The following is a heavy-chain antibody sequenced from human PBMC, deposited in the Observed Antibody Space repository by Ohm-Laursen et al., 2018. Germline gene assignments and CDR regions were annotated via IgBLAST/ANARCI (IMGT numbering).Heavy chain of an antibody. CDR3: ARGNVLVPVAGEFDP. V-gene: IGHV1-8*03. J-gene: IGHJ5*02. CDR1: GYTFTGYY. CDR2: MNPNSGNT. D-gene: IGHD2-2*01. Sequence: SVKVSCKASGYTFTGYYMHWVRQAPGQGLEWMGWMNPNSGNTGYAQKFQGRVTITADKSTSTAYMELRSLRSDDTAVYYCARGNVLVPVAGEFDPRGQGTLVTVSS.